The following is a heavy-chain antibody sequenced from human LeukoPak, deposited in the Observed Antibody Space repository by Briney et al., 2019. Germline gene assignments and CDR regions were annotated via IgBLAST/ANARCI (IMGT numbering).Heavy chain of an antibody. Sequence: SETLSLTCNVSGGSVFSSSDYWAWIRQPPGMGLEWIGSVFYSGTTYCSPSLKSRVTISVDTSKNQFFLKMNSVTAADTAVYYCARHGTCSRARCDRFIDYWGQGTLVTVSS. CDR2: VFYSGTT. D-gene: IGHD2/OR15-2a*01. J-gene: IGHJ4*02. CDR3: ARHGTCSRARCDRFIDY. V-gene: IGHV4-39*01. CDR1: GGSVFSSSDY.